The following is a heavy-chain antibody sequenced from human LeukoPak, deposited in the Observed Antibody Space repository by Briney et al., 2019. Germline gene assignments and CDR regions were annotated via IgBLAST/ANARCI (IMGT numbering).Heavy chain of an antibody. V-gene: IGHV3-48*04. CDR2: IRSSDSTT. J-gene: IGHJ4*02. CDR3: AKRADSSAHSFDY. D-gene: IGHD3-22*01. CDR1: GFSFSRYG. Sequence: QPGGSLRLSCAASGFSFSRYGMKWVRQAPGKGLEGLSYIRSSDSTTYYADSVKGRFTISRDNAKNSLYLQMDSLRVEDTAVYYCAKRADSSAHSFDYWGQGTLVTVSS.